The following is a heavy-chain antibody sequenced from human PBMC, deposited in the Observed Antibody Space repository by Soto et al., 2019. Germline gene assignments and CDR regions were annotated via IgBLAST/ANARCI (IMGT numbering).Heavy chain of an antibody. J-gene: IGHJ4*02. Sequence: GASVKVSCKASGYTFTSYGISWVRQAPGQGLEWMGWISAYNGNTNYAQKLQGRVTMTTDTSTSTAYMELRSLRSDDTAVYYCARDIDDYIWGSYRYLFDYWGQGTLVTVSS. D-gene: IGHD3-16*02. V-gene: IGHV1-18*01. CDR2: ISAYNGNT. CDR3: ARDIDDYIWGSYRYLFDY. CDR1: GYTFTSYG.